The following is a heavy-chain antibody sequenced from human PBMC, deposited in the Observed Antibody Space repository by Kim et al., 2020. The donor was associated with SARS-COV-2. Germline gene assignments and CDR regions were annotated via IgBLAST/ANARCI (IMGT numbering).Heavy chain of an antibody. CDR2: IYSGGSST. V-gene: IGHV3-23*03. J-gene: IGHJ6*02. CDR3: AKGGYCSGGSCYPEEDYSYSGMDV. Sequence: GGSLRLSCAASGFTLSSYAMSWVRQAPGKGLEWVSVIYSGGSSTYYVDSVKGRFTISRDNSKNTLYLQMNSLRAEDTAVYYCAKGGYCSGGSCYPEEDYSYSGMDVWGQGTTVTVSS. D-gene: IGHD2-15*01. CDR1: GFTLSSYA.